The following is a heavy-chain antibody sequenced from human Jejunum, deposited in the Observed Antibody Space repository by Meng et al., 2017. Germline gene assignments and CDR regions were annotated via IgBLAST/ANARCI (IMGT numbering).Heavy chain of an antibody. V-gene: IGHV1-18*01. Sequence: ASVKVSCKASGYIFSSYGISWVRQAPGQGLEWRGWISAYNGNTNYAQKLQGRVTMTTDTSTSTAYMELRSLTADDTAVYYCARAGNYYDSISYYQKRFDDWGQGTMVTVSS. J-gene: IGHJ4*03. CDR3: ARAGNYYDSISYYQKRFDD. CDR1: GYIFSSYG. CDR2: ISAYNGNT. D-gene: IGHD3-22*01.